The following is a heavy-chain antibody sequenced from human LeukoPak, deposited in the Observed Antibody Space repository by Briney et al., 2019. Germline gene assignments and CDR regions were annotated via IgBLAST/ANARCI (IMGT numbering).Heavy chain of an antibody. CDR1: GYTFTSYG. CDR3: ARDTNIAAAGSTKPSYYYYMDV. J-gene: IGHJ6*03. Sequence: ASVKVSCKASGYTFTSYGISWVRQAPGQGLEWMGWISAYNGNTNYAQKLQGRVTMTTDTSTSTAYMELRSLRSDDTAVYYCARDTNIAAAGSTKPSYYYYMDVWGKGTTVTVSS. CDR2: ISAYNGNT. D-gene: IGHD6-13*01. V-gene: IGHV1-18*01.